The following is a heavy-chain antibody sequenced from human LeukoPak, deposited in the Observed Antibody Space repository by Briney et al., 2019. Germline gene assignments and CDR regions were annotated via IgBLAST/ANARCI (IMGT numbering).Heavy chain of an antibody. CDR1: GFTFSSLS. CDR3: AHGSGWYAY. V-gene: IGHV3-48*02. D-gene: IGHD6-19*01. J-gene: IGHJ4*02. CDR2: ISSSSSTK. Sequence: GGSLRLSCAASGFTFSSLSMNWVRQAPGKGLEWVSFISSSSSTKYYADSVKGRFTISRDNAKNSLYLQMNSLRDEYTAVYFCAHGSGWYAYWGQGTLVTVSS.